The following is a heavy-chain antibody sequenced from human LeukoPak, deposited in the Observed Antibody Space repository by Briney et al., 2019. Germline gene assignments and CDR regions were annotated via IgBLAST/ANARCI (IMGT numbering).Heavy chain of an antibody. J-gene: IGHJ3*02. CDR3: ARAVAGTGDAYDI. CDR2: IYYSGST. Sequence: PSETLSLTCTVSGGSISSYYWSWIRQPPGKGLEWIGYIYYSGSTNYNPSLKSRVTISVDTSKNQFSLKLSSVTAADTAVYYCARAVAGTGDAYDIWGQGTMVTVSS. CDR1: GGSISSYY. V-gene: IGHV4-59*08. D-gene: IGHD6-19*01.